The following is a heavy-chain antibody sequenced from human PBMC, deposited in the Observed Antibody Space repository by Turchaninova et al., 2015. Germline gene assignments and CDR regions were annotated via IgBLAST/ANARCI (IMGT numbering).Heavy chain of an antibody. CDR2: RRNKANSYTT. CDR1: GFIFSDHY. CDR3: ARGDSSGCSNAFDF. Sequence: EVQLVESGGGLVQPGGSLSLSCAACGFIFSDHYMVWVRQARGEGPEGGGRRRNKANSYTTEYDASGKGRFTISKDDSQNSVSLLMDIPKTEATAVYFLARGDSSGCSNAFDFWGQGTMVTVSS. D-gene: IGHD6-19*01. V-gene: IGHV3-72*01. J-gene: IGHJ3*01.